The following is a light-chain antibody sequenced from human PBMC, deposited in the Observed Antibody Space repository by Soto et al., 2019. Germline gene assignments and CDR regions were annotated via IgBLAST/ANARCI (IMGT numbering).Light chain of an antibody. Sequence: EIVLTQSPATLSLSPGERATLSCRASQSVSSYLARYQQKPGQAHRLRIYDASNRATGIPARFSGSGSGTDFTLTISRLEPEDFAVYYCQQRSNWPLTFGGGTKVEIK. J-gene: IGKJ4*01. CDR3: QQRSNWPLT. CDR2: DAS. V-gene: IGKV3-11*01. CDR1: QSVSSY.